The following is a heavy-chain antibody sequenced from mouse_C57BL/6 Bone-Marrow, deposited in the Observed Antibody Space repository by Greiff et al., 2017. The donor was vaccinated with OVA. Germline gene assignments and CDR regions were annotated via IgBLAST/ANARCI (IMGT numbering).Heavy chain of an antibody. V-gene: IGHV5-4*03. D-gene: IGHD3-3*01. CDR1: GFTFSSYA. J-gene: IGHJ2*01. Sequence: EVKLVESGGGLVKPGGSLKLSCAASGFTFSSYAMSWVRQTPEKRLEWVATISDGGSYTYYPDNVKGRFTISRDNAKNNLYLQMSHLKSEDTAMYYCARGGTCGYFYYWGQGTTLTVSS. CDR2: ISDGGSYT. CDR3: ARGGTCGYFYY.